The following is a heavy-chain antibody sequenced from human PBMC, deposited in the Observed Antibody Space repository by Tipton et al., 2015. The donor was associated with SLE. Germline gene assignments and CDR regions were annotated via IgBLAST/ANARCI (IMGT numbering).Heavy chain of an antibody. Sequence: TLSLTCTVSGGSISSGGYYWTWIRQLPGKGLEWIGYIYYSGNTYYNPSLGSRLTISVDTSKDQFSLRLTSVTAAETAVYYCARGGTGDGRNPFDPWGQGTLVTVSS. CDR2: IYYSGNT. D-gene: IGHD4-23*01. CDR1: GGSISSGGYY. J-gene: IGHJ5*02. CDR3: ARGGTGDGRNPFDP. V-gene: IGHV4-31*03.